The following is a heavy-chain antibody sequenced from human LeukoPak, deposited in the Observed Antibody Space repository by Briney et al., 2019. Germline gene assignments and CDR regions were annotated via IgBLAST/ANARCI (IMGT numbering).Heavy chain of an antibody. Sequence: GGSLRLSCAASGFTFSSYAMHWVRQAPGKGLEWVAVISYDGSNKYYADSVKGRFTISRDNSKNTLFLQMSSLRAEDTAVYYCARSDSRLSGSYAYYYYYYMDVWGKGTTVTVSS. CDR2: ISYDGSNK. V-gene: IGHV3-30*04. CDR1: GFTFSSYA. D-gene: IGHD1-26*01. CDR3: ARSDSRLSGSYAYYYYYYMDV. J-gene: IGHJ6*03.